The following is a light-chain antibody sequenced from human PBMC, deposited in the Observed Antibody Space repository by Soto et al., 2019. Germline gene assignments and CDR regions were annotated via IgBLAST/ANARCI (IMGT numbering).Light chain of an antibody. CDR2: DAS. CDR3: QQSYMDPIT. CDR1: QSISTY. J-gene: IGKJ5*01. V-gene: IGKV1-39*01. Sequence: IQMNQSPSSLSASMVNRVTLTCRASQSISTYLNWYQKKPGKAPNLLIYDASRLQSGVPSRFSGSGGGTDFTLSISSVQPEDFATYFCQQSYMDPITFGQGTRLEIK.